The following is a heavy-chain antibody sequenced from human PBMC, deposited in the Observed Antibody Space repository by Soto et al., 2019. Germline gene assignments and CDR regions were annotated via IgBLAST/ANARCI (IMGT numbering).Heavy chain of an antibody. D-gene: IGHD3-22*01. CDR3: AKGTGSGGYSSADY. V-gene: IGHV3-23*01. CDR1: RFTFSSYA. Sequence: GGSLRLSCAASRFTFSSYAMSWVRQAPGKGLEWVSAISGSGGSTYYADSVKGRFTISRDNSKNTLYLQMNSLRAEDTAVYYCAKGTGSGGYSSADYWGQGTRVTVSS. J-gene: IGHJ4*02. CDR2: ISGSGGST.